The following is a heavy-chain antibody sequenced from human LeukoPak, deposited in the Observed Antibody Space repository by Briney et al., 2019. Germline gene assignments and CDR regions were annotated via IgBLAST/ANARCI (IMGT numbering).Heavy chain of an antibody. Sequence: PGGSLRLSCTASGFTFGDYAMSWVRQAPGKGLEWVGFIRSKAYGGTTEYAASVKGRFTISRDDSKSIAYLQMNSLKTEDTAVYYCTRKSQAIAEKNFDYWGQGTLVTVSS. V-gene: IGHV3-49*04. J-gene: IGHJ4*02. CDR2: IRSKAYGGTT. D-gene: IGHD5-18*01. CDR1: GFTFGDYA. CDR3: TRKSQAIAEKNFDY.